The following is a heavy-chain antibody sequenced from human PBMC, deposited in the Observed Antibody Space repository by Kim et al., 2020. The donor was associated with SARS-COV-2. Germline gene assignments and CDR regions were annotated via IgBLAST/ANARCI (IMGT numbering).Heavy chain of an antibody. Sequence: GGSLRLSCAASGFTFSSYSMNWVRQAPGKGLEWVSSISSSSSYIYYADSVKGRFTISRDNAKNSLYLQMNSLRAEDTAVYYCARRIAVAHDAFDIWGQGTMVTVSS. V-gene: IGHV3-21*01. CDR1: GFTFSSYS. CDR2: ISSSSSYI. D-gene: IGHD6-19*01. CDR3: ARRIAVAHDAFDI. J-gene: IGHJ3*02.